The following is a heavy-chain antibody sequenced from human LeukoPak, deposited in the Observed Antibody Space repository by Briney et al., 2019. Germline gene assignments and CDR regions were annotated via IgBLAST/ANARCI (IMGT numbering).Heavy chain of an antibody. J-gene: IGHJ4*02. CDR2: ISSSSSTI. D-gene: IGHD4-23*01. CDR3: ARDVGLLSPNSFDY. Sequence: PGGSLRLSCAASGFTFSSYSMNWVRQAPGKGLEWVSYISSSSSTIYYADSVKGRFTISRDNAKNSLYLQMNSLRDEDTAVYYCARDVGLLSPNSFDYWGQGPLVTVPS. CDR1: GFTFSSYS. V-gene: IGHV3-48*02.